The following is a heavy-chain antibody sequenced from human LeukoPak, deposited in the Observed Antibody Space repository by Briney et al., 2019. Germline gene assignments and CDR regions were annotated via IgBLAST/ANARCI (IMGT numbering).Heavy chain of an antibody. Sequence: PGGSLRPSCAASGFTFSSYWMHWVRQAPGKGLVWVSRINTDGSTTTYADSVKGRFTISRDNAKNTVYLQMNSLRAEDTAVYYCAKGGVDYWGQGTLVTVSS. V-gene: IGHV3-74*01. J-gene: IGHJ4*02. CDR2: INTDGSTT. CDR1: GFTFSSYW. CDR3: AKGGVDY. D-gene: IGHD3-16*01.